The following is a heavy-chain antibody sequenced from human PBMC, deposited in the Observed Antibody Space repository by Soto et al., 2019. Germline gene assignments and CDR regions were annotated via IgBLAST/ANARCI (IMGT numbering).Heavy chain of an antibody. CDR3: AKDPYCTNGVCYRSLWFDP. CDR2: ISWNSGSI. V-gene: IGHV3-9*01. CDR1: GFTFDDYA. D-gene: IGHD2-8*01. J-gene: IGHJ5*02. Sequence: GGSLRLSCAASGFTFDDYAMHWVRQAPGKGLEWVSGISWNSGSIGYADSVKGRFTISRDNAKNSLYLQMNSLRAEDTALYYCAKDPYCTNGVCYRSLWFDPWGQGTLVTVSS.